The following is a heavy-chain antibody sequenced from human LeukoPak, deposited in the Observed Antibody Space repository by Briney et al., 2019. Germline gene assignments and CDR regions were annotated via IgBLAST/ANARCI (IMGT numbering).Heavy chain of an antibody. CDR2: IYPGDSDT. CDR3: ARLHTVYYYYYYIDV. V-gene: IGHV5-51*01. CDR1: GYSFTNYW. Sequence: GESLKISCKGSGYSFTNYWIGWVRQMPGKGLEWMGIIYPGDSDTKYSPSFQGQVTISADKSITTAYLQWSSLKASDTAIYYCARLHTVYYYYYYIDVWGKGTTVTVSS. D-gene: IGHD4-17*01. J-gene: IGHJ6*03.